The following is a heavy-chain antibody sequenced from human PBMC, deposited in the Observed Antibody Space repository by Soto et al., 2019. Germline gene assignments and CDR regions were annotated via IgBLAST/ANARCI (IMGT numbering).Heavy chain of an antibody. D-gene: IGHD1-7*01. J-gene: IGHJ5*02. CDR2: ISAYNGNT. Sequence: ASVKVSCKASGYTFTSYGISWVRQAPGQGLEWMGWISAYNGNTNYAQKLQGRVTMTTDTSTSTAYMELRSLRSDDTAVYYCATDLITGTPGLHLFDPWGQGTLVTVPS. CDR1: GYTFTSYG. CDR3: ATDLITGTPGLHLFDP. V-gene: IGHV1-18*01.